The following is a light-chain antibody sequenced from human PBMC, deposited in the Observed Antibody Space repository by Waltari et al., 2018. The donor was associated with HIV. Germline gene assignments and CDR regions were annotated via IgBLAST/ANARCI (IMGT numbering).Light chain of an antibody. CDR3: QQHDTSLYS. CDR1: QSLTGTS. V-gene: IGKV3-20*01. Sequence: IVLTQSPGTLSLSPGQRATLSCRASQSLTGTSLAWYQQIPGQPPRLLIYGASNRATRIPDRFTAFGSGTDFTLTSSELEPADSAIYFCQQHDTSLYSFGQGTRLEIK. J-gene: IGKJ2*03. CDR2: GAS.